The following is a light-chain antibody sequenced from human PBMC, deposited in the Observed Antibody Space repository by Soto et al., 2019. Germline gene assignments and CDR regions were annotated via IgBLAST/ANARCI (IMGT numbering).Light chain of an antibody. CDR3: AAWDDSLNGYV. CDR2: GVT. CDR1: SSDIGAFNY. J-gene: IGLJ1*01. Sequence: QSVLTQPASVSGSPGQSITISCTGSSSDIGAFNYVAWYQQHPGKAPKLIIHGVTNRPSGVSSRFSGSKSDYTASLTISGLQAEDEADYYCAAWDDSLNGYVFGTGTKVTVL. V-gene: IGLV2-14*01.